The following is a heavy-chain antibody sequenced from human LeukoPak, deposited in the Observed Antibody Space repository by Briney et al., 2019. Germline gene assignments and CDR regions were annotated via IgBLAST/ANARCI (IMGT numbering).Heavy chain of an antibody. V-gene: IGHV3-9*01. D-gene: IGHD6-13*01. Sequence: GGSLRLSCAASGFTFHHYAIHWVRQVPGKGLEWVSGISWNSAYIGYADSVKGRFTISRDNSKNTLYLQMNSLRAEDTAVYYCAKGRLGAAGLDYWGQGTLVTVSS. J-gene: IGHJ4*02. CDR3: AKGRLGAAGLDY. CDR2: ISWNSAYI. CDR1: GFTFHHYA.